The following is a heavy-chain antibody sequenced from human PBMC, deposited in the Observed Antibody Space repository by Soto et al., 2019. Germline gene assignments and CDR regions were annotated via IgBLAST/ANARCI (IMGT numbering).Heavy chain of an antibody. D-gene: IGHD1-1*01. CDR3: ASTRDYFDY. CDR1: GGSISTGGYY. Sequence: SETLSLTCTVSGGSISTGGYYWSWIRQHPGKGLEWIGYMYYSGGSSYNLSLKGRLTISVDTSKNQFSLKLSSVTAADTAVYYCASTRDYFDYWGQGILVTVSS. CDR2: MYYSGGS. J-gene: IGHJ4*02. V-gene: IGHV4-31*03.